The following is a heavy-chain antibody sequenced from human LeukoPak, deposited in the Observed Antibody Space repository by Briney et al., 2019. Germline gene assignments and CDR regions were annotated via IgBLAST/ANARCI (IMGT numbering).Heavy chain of an antibody. J-gene: IGHJ4*02. Sequence: PSETLSLTCTVSGGSISSSSYCWGWIRQPPGKGLEWIGSIYYSGSTYYNPSLKSRVTISVDTSKNQFSLKLSSVTAADTAVYYCARGTPVEPFDYWGQGTLVTVSS. CDR2: IYYSGST. D-gene: IGHD5-24*01. CDR1: GGSISSSSYC. CDR3: ARGTPVEPFDY. V-gene: IGHV4-39*01.